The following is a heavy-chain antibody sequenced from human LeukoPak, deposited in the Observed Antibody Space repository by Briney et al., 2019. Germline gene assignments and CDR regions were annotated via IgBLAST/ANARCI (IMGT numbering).Heavy chain of an antibody. CDR2: ISGDGSRT. V-gene: IGHV3-74*01. D-gene: IGHD5-12*01. Sequence: GGSLRLSCVASGFALSTYWMDWVRQAPGKGPVWISHISGDGSRTSYADSVRGRFTIFRDNAKNTLYLQMNSLRAEDTAVYYCGRNRGYDALDYWGQGTLVTVSS. CDR3: GRNRGYDALDY. CDR1: GFALSTYW. J-gene: IGHJ4*02.